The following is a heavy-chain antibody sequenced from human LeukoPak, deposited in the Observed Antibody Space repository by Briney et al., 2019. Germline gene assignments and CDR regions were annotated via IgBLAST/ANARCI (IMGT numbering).Heavy chain of an antibody. J-gene: IGHJ3*02. CDR1: GLTFSKYW. Sequence: GGSLRLSCAASGLTFSKYWMTWVRQAPGKGLEWVAFIRYDGSNKYYADSVKGRFTISRDNSKNTLYLQMNSLRAEDTAVYYCAKVGYSSGWYAFDIWGQGTMVTVSS. D-gene: IGHD6-19*01. V-gene: IGHV3-30*02. CDR2: IRYDGSNK. CDR3: AKVGYSSGWYAFDI.